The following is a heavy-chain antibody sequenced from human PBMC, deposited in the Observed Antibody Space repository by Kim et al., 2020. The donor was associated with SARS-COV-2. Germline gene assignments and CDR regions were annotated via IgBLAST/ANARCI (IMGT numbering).Heavy chain of an antibody. CDR2: IYHSGST. Sequence: SETLSLTCAVSGGSISSSNWWSWVRQPPGKGLEWIGEIYHSGSTNYNPSLKSRVTISVDKSKNQFSLKLSSVTAADTAVYYCARDLNRQLLSSYYGMDVCGQGTTVTVSS. D-gene: IGHD2-2*01. V-gene: IGHV4-4*02. CDR1: GGSISSSNW. J-gene: IGHJ6*02. CDR3: ARDLNRQLLSSYYGMDV.